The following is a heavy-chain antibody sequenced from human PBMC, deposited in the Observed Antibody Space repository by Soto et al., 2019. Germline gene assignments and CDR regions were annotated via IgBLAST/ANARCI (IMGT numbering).Heavy chain of an antibody. J-gene: IGHJ4*02. CDR2: IYYSGST. CDR3: ARVFGYSYGYSDY. CDR1: GGSISSGDYY. D-gene: IGHD5-18*01. V-gene: IGHV4-30-4*01. Sequence: PSETLSLTCTVSGGSISSGDYYWSWIRQPPGKGLEWIGYIYYSGSTYYNPSLKSRVTISVDTSKNQFSLKLSSVTAADTAVYYSARVFGYSYGYSDYWGQGTLVTVSS.